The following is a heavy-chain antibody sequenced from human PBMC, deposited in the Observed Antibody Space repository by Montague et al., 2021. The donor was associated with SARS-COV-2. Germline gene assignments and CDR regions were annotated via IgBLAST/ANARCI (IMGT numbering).Heavy chain of an antibody. CDR3: ARETSTSGWFQQFDY. CDR1: GGSISSSNYY. V-gene: IGHV4-39*01. Sequence: SETLSLTCTVSGGSISSSNYYWGWIRQPPGKGLEWIGSIYYSGTTYYNPSLQSRGTISVDTSKKQFSLKLSSVTAADTAVYYCARETSTSGWFQQFDYWGQGTLVTVSS. CDR2: IYYSGTT. D-gene: IGHD6-19*01. J-gene: IGHJ4*02.